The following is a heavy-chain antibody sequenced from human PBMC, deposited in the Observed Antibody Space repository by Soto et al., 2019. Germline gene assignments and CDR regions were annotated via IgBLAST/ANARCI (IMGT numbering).Heavy chain of an antibody. Sequence: QVQLVQSGGEVKKPGASVKVSCKTSGYTFANYDFSWVRQAPGQGLEWMGWVSNKNGVTSYAENFRDRVTITTDTSTNTVYMELRSLTSDDTVVYFCARERLNTGWYGFDYWGQGTQVTVSS. CDR3: ARERLNTGWYGFDY. D-gene: IGHD6-19*01. CDR1: GYTFANYD. J-gene: IGHJ4*02. CDR2: VSNKNGVT. V-gene: IGHV1-18*04.